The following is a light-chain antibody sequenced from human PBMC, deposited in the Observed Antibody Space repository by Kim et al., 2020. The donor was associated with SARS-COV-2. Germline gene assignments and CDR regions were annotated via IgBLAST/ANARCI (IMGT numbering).Light chain of an antibody. V-gene: IGKV3-20*01. CDR3: QQDGSSPYT. CDR1: QSGSSDY. Sequence: LAPGERATRSCRASQSGSSDYIAWYQQKPGQAPRVLIYGASSRATGIPDRFSGSGSGTDFTLTISRLEPEDLAVYYCQQDGSSPYTFGQGTKLEIK. J-gene: IGKJ2*01. CDR2: GAS.